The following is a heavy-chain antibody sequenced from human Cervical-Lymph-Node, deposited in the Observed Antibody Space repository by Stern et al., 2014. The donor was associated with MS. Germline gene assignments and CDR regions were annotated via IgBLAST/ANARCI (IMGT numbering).Heavy chain of an antibody. V-gene: IGHV3-30*01. CDR3: ASLRRTKLDRAPYYYGMDV. J-gene: IGHJ6*02. Sequence: VQLVQSGGGVVQPGRSLRLSCAASGFTFSSYAMHWVRQAPGKGLEWVAVISYDGSNKYYADSVKGRFPISRDNSKNTLYLQMNSLRAEDTAVYYCASLRRTKLDRAPYYYGMDVWGQGTTVTVSS. D-gene: IGHD1-1*01. CDR2: ISYDGSNK. CDR1: GFTFSSYA.